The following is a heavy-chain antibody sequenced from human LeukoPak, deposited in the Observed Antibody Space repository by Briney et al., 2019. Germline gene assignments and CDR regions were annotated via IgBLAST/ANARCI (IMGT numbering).Heavy chain of an antibody. CDR1: GCTFSSYA. D-gene: IGHD4-11*01. CDR2: SIPICCIE. Sequence: SVNVTCRASGCTFSSYAISWVRQPPAQGLEWMGSSIPICCIENYAQKFQGRVTITADKSTSTAYMELSSLRSEDTAVYYCARDSHYSNYVYYYYGMDVWGQETTVTVSS. J-gene: IGHJ6*02. V-gene: IGHV1-69*04. CDR3: ARDSHYSNYVYYYYGMDV.